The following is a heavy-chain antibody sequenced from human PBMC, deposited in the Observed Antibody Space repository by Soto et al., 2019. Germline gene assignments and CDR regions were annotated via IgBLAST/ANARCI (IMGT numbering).Heavy chain of an antibody. J-gene: IGHJ4*02. CDR3: VKVGLRLGELSFPYYFDY. D-gene: IGHD3-16*02. V-gene: IGHV3-64D*08. Sequence: GGSLRLSCSASGFTFSSYAMHWVRQAPGKGLEYVSAISSNGGSTYYADSVKGRFTISRDNSKNTLYLQMSSLRAEDTAVYYCVKVGLRLGELSFPYYFDYWGQGTLVTVSS. CDR1: GFTFSSYA. CDR2: ISSNGGST.